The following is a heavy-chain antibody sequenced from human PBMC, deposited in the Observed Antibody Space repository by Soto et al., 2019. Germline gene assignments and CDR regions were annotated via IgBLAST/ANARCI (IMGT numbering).Heavy chain of an antibody. CDR3: AREHHDSSSHSYWYFDR. CDR2: INPNSGGT. J-gene: IGHJ2*01. Sequence: QVQLVQSGAEVKKPGASVKVSCKASAYTFTDYYMHWLRQAPGQGLEWMGWINPNSGGTNYAQRFKGRVTVTRDTSISTAYMELSSLRSDDTAVYYCAREHHDSSSHSYWYFDRGGRGTLVTVAS. CDR1: AYTFTDYY. D-gene: IGHD6-6*01. V-gene: IGHV1-2*02.